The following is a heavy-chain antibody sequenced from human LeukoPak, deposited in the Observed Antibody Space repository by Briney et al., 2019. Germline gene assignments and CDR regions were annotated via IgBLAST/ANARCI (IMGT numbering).Heavy chain of an antibody. J-gene: IGHJ6*02. CDR3: AREDPQTKVPEGMDV. Sequence: SETLSLTCTVSGGSLSHYYWSWIRQPPGKGPEWIGYIYYTGTTNYNPSLKSRVTISVDTSKNQFSLKLNSVTAADTAVYYCAREDPQTKVPEGMDVWGQGTTVPVSS. V-gene: IGHV4-59*01. CDR2: IYYTGTT. D-gene: IGHD4/OR15-4a*01. CDR1: GGSLSHYY.